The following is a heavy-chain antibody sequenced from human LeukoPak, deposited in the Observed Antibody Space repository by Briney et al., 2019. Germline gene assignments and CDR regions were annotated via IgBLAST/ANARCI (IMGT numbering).Heavy chain of an antibody. CDR3: ARKFGTGWLSDY. D-gene: IGHD6-19*01. V-gene: IGHV4-59*01. CDR2: VSYSGST. J-gene: IGHJ4*02. Sequence: SETLSLTCTVSDGSISSYYWSWIRQPPGKGLEWIGYVSYSGSTNYDPSLKSRVTISVDTSKNQFSLKLSSVTAADTAVYYCARKFGTGWLSDYWGRGTLVTVSS. CDR1: DGSISSYY.